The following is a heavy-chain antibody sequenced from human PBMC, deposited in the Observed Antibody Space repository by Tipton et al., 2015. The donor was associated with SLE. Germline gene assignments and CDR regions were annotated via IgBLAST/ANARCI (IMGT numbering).Heavy chain of an antibody. V-gene: IGHV3-48*04. D-gene: IGHD2-21*02. J-gene: IGHJ4*02. Sequence: GSLRLSCAASGFTFSSYNMNWVRQAPGKGLEWVSYISTSSGTIYYADSVKGRFTISRDNAKNSLYLQMNSLRAEDTAVYYCARDGSDWGLRAIDYWGQGTLVTVSS. CDR3: ARDGSDWGLRAIDY. CDR1: GFTFSSYN. CDR2: ISTSSGTI.